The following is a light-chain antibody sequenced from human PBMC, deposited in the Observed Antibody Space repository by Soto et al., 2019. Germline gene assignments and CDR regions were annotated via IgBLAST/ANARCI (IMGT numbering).Light chain of an antibody. V-gene: IGLV1-40*01. CDR2: GNT. CDR1: SSNIGAGYD. J-gene: IGLJ2*01. Sequence: QSVLTQPPSVSGAPGQRVTISCTGTSSNIGAGYDVHWYQQFPGAAPTVLIHGNTNRPAGVPARFSGSKSGTSASLAITGLQDEDEADYYCQYYDSSRVVFGGGTKVTVL. CDR3: QYYDSSRVV.